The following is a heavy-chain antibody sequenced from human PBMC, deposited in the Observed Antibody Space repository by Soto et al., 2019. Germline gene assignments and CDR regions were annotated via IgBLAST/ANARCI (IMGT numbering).Heavy chain of an antibody. V-gene: IGHV4-39*01. Sequence: SETLSLTCTVSTDSSSFTNSYWGWIRQPPGKGLQWIGSSSYDGGTFCNPSLKGRVVISFDTSKKQSSLQVASVTAADTAVYFCARHRIEVVWRGFDFWGQGSPVTVSS. CDR1: TDSSSFTNSY. J-gene: IGHJ4*02. CDR3: ARHRIEVVWRGFDF. D-gene: IGHD3-10*01. CDR2: SSYDGGT.